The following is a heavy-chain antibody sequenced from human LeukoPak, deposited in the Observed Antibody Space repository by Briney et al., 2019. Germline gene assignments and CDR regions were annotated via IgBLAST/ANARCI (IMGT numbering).Heavy chain of an antibody. D-gene: IGHD3-22*01. CDR2: IYTSGST. CDR1: GGSISSGSYY. V-gene: IGHV4-61*02. Sequence: SQTLSRTCTVSGGSISSGSYYWSWIRQPAGKGLEWIGRIYTSGSTNYNPSLKSRVTISVDTSKNQFSLKLSSVTAADTAVYYCARDGYYYDSSGYQNYFDYWGQGTLVTVSS. CDR3: ARDGYYYDSSGYQNYFDY. J-gene: IGHJ4*02.